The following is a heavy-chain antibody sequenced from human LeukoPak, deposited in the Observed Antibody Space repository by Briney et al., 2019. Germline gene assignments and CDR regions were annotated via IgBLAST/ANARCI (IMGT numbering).Heavy chain of an antibody. CDR2: VDGSDDST. J-gene: IGHJ4*02. Sequence: GGSLRLSCAASGFTFSNYAMSWVRQAPGKGLEWVSCVDGSDDSTDYADSVKGRFTISRDNSKNTLYLQMNSLRVEDTAIYYCARRSWQFLDKGYFDYWGQGTLVTVSS. D-gene: IGHD1-1*01. V-gene: IGHV3-23*01. CDR1: GFTFSNYA. CDR3: ARRSWQFLDKGYFDY.